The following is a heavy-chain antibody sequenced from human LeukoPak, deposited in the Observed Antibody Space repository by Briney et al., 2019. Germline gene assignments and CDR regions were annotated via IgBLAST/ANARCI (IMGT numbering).Heavy chain of an antibody. CDR2: INPNSGGT. Sequence: ASVTVSCKASGYTFTVYYMHWVRQAPGQGLEWMGWINPNSGGTNYAQKFQGRVTMTRDTSISTAYMELSRLRSDDTAVYYCASNNDYGDYIQYYFDCWGQGTLVTVSP. D-gene: IGHD4-17*01. CDR1: GYTFTVYY. V-gene: IGHV1-2*02. CDR3: ASNNDYGDYIQYYFDC. J-gene: IGHJ4*02.